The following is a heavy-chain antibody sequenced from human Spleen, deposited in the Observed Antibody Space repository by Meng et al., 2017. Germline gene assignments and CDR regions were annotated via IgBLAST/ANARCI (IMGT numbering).Heavy chain of an antibody. J-gene: IGHJ4*02. CDR2: ISNSTGTT. CDR1: GFTFSTFS. CDR3: ARRAVADF. V-gene: IGHV3-23*01. D-gene: IGHD6-19*01. Sequence: GESLKISCAASGFTFSTFSMSWVRQAPGKGLEWASGISNSTGTTYYTDSVRGRFTISRDNSKNTLYLQMNSLRVEDTAMYFCARRAVADFWGQGTLVTVSS.